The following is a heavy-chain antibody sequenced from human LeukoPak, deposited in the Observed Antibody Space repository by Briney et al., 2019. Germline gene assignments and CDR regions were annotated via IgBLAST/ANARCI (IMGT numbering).Heavy chain of an antibody. CDR1: GFTFSSYA. J-gene: IGHJ4*02. V-gene: IGHV3-23*01. CDR3: AKDPYFYCSGGSCFIDY. D-gene: IGHD2-15*01. Sequence: PGGSLRLSCAASGFTFSSYAMSWVRQAPGKGLEWVPAISGSGGSTYYADSVKGRFTISRDNSKNTLYLQMNSLRAEDTAVYYCAKDPYFYCSGGSCFIDYWGQGTLVTVSS. CDR2: ISGSGGST.